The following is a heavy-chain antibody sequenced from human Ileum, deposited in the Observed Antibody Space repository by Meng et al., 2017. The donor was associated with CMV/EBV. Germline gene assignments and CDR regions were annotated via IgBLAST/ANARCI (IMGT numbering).Heavy chain of an antibody. CDR3: TKDQRGSSSSLTGMDV. J-gene: IGHJ6*02. Sequence: GESLKISCAASGFTFSSYSMHWVRQAPGKGLEWVAHVSFDGRNQYYADSMKGRFTVSRDNSKNTLYLQMKSLRTEDTAVYYCTKDQRGSSSSLTGMDVWGQGTTVTVSS. D-gene: IGHD6-6*01. CDR2: VSFDGRNQ. V-gene: IGHV3-30*04. CDR1: GFTFSSYS.